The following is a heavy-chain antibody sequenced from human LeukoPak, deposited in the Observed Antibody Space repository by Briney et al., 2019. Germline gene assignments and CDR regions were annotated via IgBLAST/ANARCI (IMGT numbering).Heavy chain of an antibody. Sequence: GGSLRLSCAASGFTVSSNYMSWVRQAPGKGLEWVSVIYSGGYTYYADSVKGRFTISRDNSKNTLYLQVNSLRAEDMAVYYCARVYSTYPYYYMDVWGKGTTVTVSS. CDR2: IYSGGYT. J-gene: IGHJ6*03. D-gene: IGHD4-11*01. CDR1: GFTVSSNY. V-gene: IGHV3-53*01. CDR3: ARVYSTYPYYYMDV.